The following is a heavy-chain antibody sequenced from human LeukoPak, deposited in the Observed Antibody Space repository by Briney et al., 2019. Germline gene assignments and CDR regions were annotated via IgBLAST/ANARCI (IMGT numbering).Heavy chain of an antibody. Sequence: GGSLRLSCAASGFTFSTYAMNWVRQAPGKGLEWVSTISGIDTFYADSVKGRFTISRDNSKNTLYLQMISLRAEDTAVYYCTKDAPDSGGWFFFDSWGQGTLVTISS. J-gene: IGHJ4*02. CDR2: ISGIDT. CDR1: GFTFSTYA. D-gene: IGHD6-19*01. V-gene: IGHV3-23*01. CDR3: TKDAPDSGGWFFFDS.